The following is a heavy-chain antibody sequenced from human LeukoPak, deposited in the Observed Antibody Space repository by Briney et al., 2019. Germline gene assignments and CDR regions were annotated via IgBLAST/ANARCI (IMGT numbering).Heavy chain of an antibody. Sequence: SETLSLTCAVYGGSFSGYYWSWIRQPAGKGLEWNGRIYTSGSTNYNPSLKSRVTMSVDTSKNQFSLKLSSVTAADTAVYYCASGYDSSGYYSFDYWGQGTLVTVSS. CDR1: GGSFSGYY. CDR2: IYTSGST. CDR3: ASGYDSSGYYSFDY. V-gene: IGHV4-59*10. J-gene: IGHJ4*02. D-gene: IGHD3-22*01.